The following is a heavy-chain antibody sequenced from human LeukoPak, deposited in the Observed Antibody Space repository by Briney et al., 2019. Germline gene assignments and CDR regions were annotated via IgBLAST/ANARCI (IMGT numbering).Heavy chain of an antibody. V-gene: IGHV3-30*04. CDR1: GFTFTGYA. CDR2: ISYDASSE. Sequence: GGSLRLSCAASGFTFTGYAMHWVRQAPGKGLEWVAVISYDASSEYYADSVKGRFTISRDNSKNTLYLQMSSLRAEDMAVYYCATDYGKDPLYFDYWGQGTLVTVSS. D-gene: IGHD3-16*01. J-gene: IGHJ4*02. CDR3: ATDYGKDPLYFDY.